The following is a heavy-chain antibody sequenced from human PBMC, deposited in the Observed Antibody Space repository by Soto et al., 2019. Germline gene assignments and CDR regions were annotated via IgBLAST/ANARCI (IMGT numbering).Heavy chain of an antibody. Sequence: ASVKVSCKASGYTFTSYGISWVRQAPGQGLEWMGWISAYNGNTNYAQKLQGRVTMTTDTSTSTAYMELRSLRSDDTAVYYCARDFYYDFWSGYPHYYGMDVWGQGTTVTAPQ. D-gene: IGHD3-3*01. CDR3: ARDFYYDFWSGYPHYYGMDV. CDR2: ISAYNGNT. J-gene: IGHJ6*01. CDR1: GYTFTSYG. V-gene: IGHV1-18*01.